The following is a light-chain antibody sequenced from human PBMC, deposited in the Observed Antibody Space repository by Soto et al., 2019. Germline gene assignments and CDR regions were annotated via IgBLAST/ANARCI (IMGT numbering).Light chain of an antibody. CDR3: QQYGSSPLIT. CDR1: QTVATNN. V-gene: IGKV3-20*01. CDR2: GAS. J-gene: IGKJ5*01. Sequence: EIVLTQSPGPLSFSPGEGATLSCRAGQTVATNNVAWYQQRPGQAPRLLIYGASSRATGIPDRFSGSGSGTDFTLTISRLEPEDFAVYHCQQYGSSPLITFGQGTRLEIK.